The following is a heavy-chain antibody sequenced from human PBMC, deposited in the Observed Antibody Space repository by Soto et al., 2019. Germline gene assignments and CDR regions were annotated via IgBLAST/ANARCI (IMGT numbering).Heavy chain of an antibody. V-gene: IGHV1-69*13. CDR2: IIPIFGTA. CDR3: ARTSFSIAARHYYYYGMDV. D-gene: IGHD6-6*01. Sequence: SVKVSCKASGGTFSSYAISWVRQAPGQGLEWMGGIIPIFGTANYAQKFQGRVTITADESTSTAYMELSSLRSEDTAVYYCARTSFSIAARHYYYYGMDVWGQGTTVTVSS. J-gene: IGHJ6*02. CDR1: GGTFSSYA.